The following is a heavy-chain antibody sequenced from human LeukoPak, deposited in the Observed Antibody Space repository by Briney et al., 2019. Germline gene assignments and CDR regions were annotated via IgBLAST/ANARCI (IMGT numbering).Heavy chain of an antibody. CDR3: AKATTYYYDSSGYTGAFDI. D-gene: IGHD3-22*01. Sequence: PGGSLRLSCAASGFTFSSYAMSWVRQAPGKGLEWVSAISGSGGSTYYADSVKGRFTISRDNSKNTLYLQMNSLRAEDTAVYYCAKATTYYYDSSGYTGAFDIWGQGTMVTVSS. V-gene: IGHV3-23*01. J-gene: IGHJ3*02. CDR1: GFTFSSYA. CDR2: ISGSGGST.